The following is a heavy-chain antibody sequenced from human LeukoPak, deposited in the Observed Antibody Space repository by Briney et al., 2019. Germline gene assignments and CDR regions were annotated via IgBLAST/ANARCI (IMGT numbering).Heavy chain of an antibody. Sequence: EGSQRLSCAASGFPFSSYAMHWVRQAPGKGLEYVSAISSNGGSTSYANSVKGRFTISRDNSKNTLYLQMGSLRAEDMAVYYCARSSIVVVSILDYWGQGTLCIVSS. J-gene: IGHJ4*02. CDR1: GFPFSSYA. V-gene: IGHV3-64*01. CDR2: ISSNGGST. CDR3: ARSSIVVVSILDY. D-gene: IGHD2-2*01.